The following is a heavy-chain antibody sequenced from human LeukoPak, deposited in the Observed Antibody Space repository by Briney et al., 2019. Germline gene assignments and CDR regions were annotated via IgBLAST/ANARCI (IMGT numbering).Heavy chain of an antibody. CDR1: GFPFNKYG. CDR3: VKRAEDSSGYYLYYFDY. CDR2: ISASHGTT. Sequence: PGGSLRLSCAASGFPFNKYGMSWVRQAPGKGVERGSSISASHGTTYYAGSVSPRFSISRDNSHNTLYLQMNSLRAEDTAVYYCVKRAEDSSGYYLYYFDYWGQGTLVTVSS. D-gene: IGHD3-22*01. V-gene: IGHV3-23*01. J-gene: IGHJ4*02.